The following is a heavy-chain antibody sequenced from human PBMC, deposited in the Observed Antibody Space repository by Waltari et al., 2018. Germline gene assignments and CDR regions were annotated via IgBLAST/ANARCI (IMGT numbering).Heavy chain of an antibody. Sequence: QVQLVESGGGVVQPGRSLRLSCAASGFTFSSYSLHWVRQAPGKGLEWVAVISYDGSNKYYADSVKGRFTISRDNSKNTLYLQMNSLRAEDTAVDYCARAVVVVAAAGSFQHWGQGTLVTVSS. CDR2: ISYDGSNK. J-gene: IGHJ1*01. CDR1: GFTFSSYS. D-gene: IGHD2-15*01. V-gene: IGHV3-30-3*01. CDR3: ARAVVVVAAAGSFQH.